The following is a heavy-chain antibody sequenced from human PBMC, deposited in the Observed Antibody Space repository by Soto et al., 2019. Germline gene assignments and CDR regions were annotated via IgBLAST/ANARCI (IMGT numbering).Heavy chain of an antibody. CDR2: FYYSGST. D-gene: IGHD3-3*01. J-gene: IGHJ5*02. CDR3: ARSITIFGVVSPPAFDP. Sequence: QVQLQESGPGLVKPSQTLSLTCTVSGGSISSGGYYWTWIRQHPGKGLEWIGYFYYSGSTYYNPSLKSRVTISVATSKNQFSLKLSSVTAADTAVYYCARSITIFGVVSPPAFDPWGQGTLVTVSS. CDR1: GGSISSGGYY. V-gene: IGHV4-31*03.